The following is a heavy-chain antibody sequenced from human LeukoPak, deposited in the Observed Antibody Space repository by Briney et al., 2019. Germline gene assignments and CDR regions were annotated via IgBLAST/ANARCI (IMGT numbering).Heavy chain of an antibody. CDR1: GYTFTSYY. V-gene: IGHV1-46*01. CDR3: ARVKQQLDHYYYYGRDV. CDR2: INPSGGST. Sequence: GASVKVSCKASGYTFTSYYMHWVRQAPGQGLEWMGIINPSGGSTSYAQKFQGRVTMTRDTSTSTVYMELSSLRSEDTAVYYCARVKQQLDHYYYYGRDVWGQGTTVTVSS. D-gene: IGHD6-13*01. J-gene: IGHJ6*02.